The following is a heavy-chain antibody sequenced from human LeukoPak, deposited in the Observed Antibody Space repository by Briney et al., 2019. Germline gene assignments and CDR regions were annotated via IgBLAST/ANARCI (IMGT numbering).Heavy chain of an antibody. Sequence: SETLSLTCSVSGGSINNYYWNWIRQPPGKGLEWIGYIYYSGNTRYNPSLQSRVTMSIGTTKTQFSLKLDSVTAADTAVYYCARRLRLKSPGGDAFDIWGQGTVVTVSS. CDR3: ARRLRLKSPGGDAFDI. V-gene: IGHV4-59*08. CDR2: IYYSGNT. D-gene: IGHD3-16*01. CDR1: GGSINNYY. J-gene: IGHJ3*02.